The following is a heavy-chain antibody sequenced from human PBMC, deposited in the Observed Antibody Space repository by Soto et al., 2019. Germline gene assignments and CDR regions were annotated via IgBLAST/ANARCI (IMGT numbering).Heavy chain of an antibody. D-gene: IGHD1-1*01. J-gene: IGHJ4*02. V-gene: IGHV4-59*08. CDR1: GGSISSYY. Sequence: TSETLFLTCTVSGGSISSYYWSWIRQPPGKRLEWIGYIYYSGSTNYNPSLKSRVTISVDTSKNQFSLKLSSVTAADTAVYYCARRYGYSFDYWGQGTLVTVSS. CDR3: ARRYGYSFDY. CDR2: IYYSGST.